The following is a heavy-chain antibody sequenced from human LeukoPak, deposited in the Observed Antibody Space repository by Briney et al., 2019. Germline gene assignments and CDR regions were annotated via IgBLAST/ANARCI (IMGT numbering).Heavy chain of an antibody. D-gene: IGHD1-26*01. CDR2: IHDSGRT. V-gene: IGHV4-59*01. CDR3: ARGRGSGSSPGTY. CDR1: DGSISNYY. Sequence: SESLSLTCTVSDGSISNYYWNWIRQPPGKGLDWIGYIHDSGRTNYNPSLKSRVTISVDTSKSQFSLKLSSVTAADTAVYHCARGRGSGSSPGTYWGQGTLVTVSS. J-gene: IGHJ4*02.